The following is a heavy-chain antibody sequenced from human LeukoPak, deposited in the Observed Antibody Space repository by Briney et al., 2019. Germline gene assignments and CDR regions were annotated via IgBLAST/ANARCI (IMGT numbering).Heavy chain of an antibody. V-gene: IGHV3-23*01. CDR3: AKASRRYYGDYGIDY. Sequence: PGGSLRLSCAASGFTFSSYAMSWVRQAPGKGLEWVSAISGSGGSTYYADSVRGRFTISRDNSKNTLYLQMNSLRAEDTAVYYCAKASRRYYGDYGIDYWGQGTLVTVSS. CDR2: ISGSGGST. D-gene: IGHD4-17*01. CDR1: GFTFSSYA. J-gene: IGHJ4*02.